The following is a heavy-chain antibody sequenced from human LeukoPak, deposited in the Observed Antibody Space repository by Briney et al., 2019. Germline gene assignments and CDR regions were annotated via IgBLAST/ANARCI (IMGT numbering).Heavy chain of an antibody. Sequence: SETLSLTCTVSAGSITNYYWSWIRQPPRKGLEYLGHIYYGGSIDYNPSLKSRLTISLDASKNQFSLRLSFVTAADTAVYFCASAKNTVMVNWGQGTLITVSS. V-gene: IGHV4-59*01. CDR2: IYYGGSI. CDR3: ASAKNTVMVN. J-gene: IGHJ4*02. D-gene: IGHD5-18*01. CDR1: AGSITNYY.